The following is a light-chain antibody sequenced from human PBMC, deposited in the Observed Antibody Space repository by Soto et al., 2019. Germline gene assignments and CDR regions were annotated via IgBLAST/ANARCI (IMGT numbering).Light chain of an antibody. Sequence: DIQMTQSPSSLSASVGDRVTITCQASQDISNYLNWYQQKPGKAPKLLSYDASNLETGVPSRFSGSGSGTDFTFTIISLHPEDIATYYCQQYDNPYTFGQGTKLEIK. CDR2: DAS. CDR3: QQYDNPYT. CDR1: QDISNY. V-gene: IGKV1-33*01. J-gene: IGKJ2*01.